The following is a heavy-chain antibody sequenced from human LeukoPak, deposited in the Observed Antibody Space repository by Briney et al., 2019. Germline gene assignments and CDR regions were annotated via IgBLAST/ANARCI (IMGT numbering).Heavy chain of an antibody. D-gene: IGHD3-3*01. CDR1: GYTFTSYG. J-gene: IGHJ4*02. Sequence: GASVKVSCKASGYTFTSYGINWVRQATGQGLEWMGWMNPNSGNTGYAQKFQGRVTITRNTSISTAYMELISLRSEDTAVYYCARSRGFWSGYSGGDYWGQGTLVTVSS. V-gene: IGHV1-8*03. CDR3: ARSRGFWSGYSGGDY. CDR2: MNPNSGNT.